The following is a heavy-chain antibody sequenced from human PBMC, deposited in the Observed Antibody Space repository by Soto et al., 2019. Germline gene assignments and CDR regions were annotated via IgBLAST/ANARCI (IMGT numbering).Heavy chain of an antibody. J-gene: IGHJ6*02. V-gene: IGHV4-59*08. CDR2: IYYSGST. CDR1: GGSISSYY. D-gene: IGHD3-22*01. CDR3: ASYDSSGYCPNYYYEGMEV. Sequence: PSETLSLTCTVSGGSISSYYWSWIRQPPGKGLEWIGYIYYSGSTNYNPSPKSRVTISVDTSKNQFSLKLSSVTAADTAVYYCASYDSSGYCPNYYYEGMEVWGQGTTVTVS.